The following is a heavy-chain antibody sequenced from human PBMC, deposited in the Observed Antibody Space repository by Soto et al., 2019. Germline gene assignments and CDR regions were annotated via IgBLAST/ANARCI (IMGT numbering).Heavy chain of an antibody. D-gene: IGHD6-13*01. CDR2: IIPIFGTA. Sequence: QVQLVQSGAEVKKPGSSVKVSCKASGGTFSSYAISWVRQAPGQGLEWMGGIIPIFGTANYAQKFQGRVTITADETTSTADMELSSLGAEDTAMYYCARSRGWGIAAAGPFDYWGQGTLVTVSS. CDR1: GGTFSSYA. J-gene: IGHJ4*02. CDR3: ARSRGWGIAAAGPFDY. V-gene: IGHV1-69*01.